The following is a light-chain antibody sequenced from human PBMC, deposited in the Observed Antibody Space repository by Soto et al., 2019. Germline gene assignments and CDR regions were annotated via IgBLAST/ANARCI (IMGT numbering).Light chain of an antibody. CDR1: QSVSSTY. J-gene: IGKJ1*01. CDR2: GAS. CDR3: QQYNNWPWT. V-gene: IGKV3-20*01. Sequence: EVVLTQSPGTLSLSPGERATLSCRASQSVSSTYLAWYQQKPGQAPRLLMYGASNRATGIPDRFSGSGSGTDFTLTISRLEPEDFAVYYCQQYNNWPWTFGQGTKVDIK.